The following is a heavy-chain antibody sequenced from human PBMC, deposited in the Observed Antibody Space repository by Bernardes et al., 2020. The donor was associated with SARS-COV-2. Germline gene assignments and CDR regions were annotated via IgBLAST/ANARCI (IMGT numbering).Heavy chain of an antibody. D-gene: IGHD3-3*01. J-gene: IGHJ4*02. Sequence: SETLSLTCTVSGGSISSYYWSWIRQPPGKGLEWIGYIYYSGSTNYNPSLKSRVTISVDTSKNQFSLKLSSVTAADTAVYYCARGDFWSGYGIDYWGQGTLVTVSS. CDR1: GGSISSYY. V-gene: IGHV4-59*01. CDR2: IYYSGST. CDR3: ARGDFWSGYGIDY.